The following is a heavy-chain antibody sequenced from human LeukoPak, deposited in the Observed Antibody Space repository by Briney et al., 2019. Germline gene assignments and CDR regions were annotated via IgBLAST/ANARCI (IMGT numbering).Heavy chain of an antibody. CDR1: GFTFRSYA. V-gene: IGHV3-23*01. CDR2: ISGAGGST. J-gene: IGHJ4*02. CDR3: AKGHSDYGTGFDL. D-gene: IGHD4-17*01. Sequence: PGGSLRLSCGASGFTFRSYAMSWVRQAPGKGLESVSLISGAGGSTYYTDSVKGRFTISRDNSKNTLYLQMNSLRAEDTAVYYCAKGHSDYGTGFDLWGQGTLVTVSS.